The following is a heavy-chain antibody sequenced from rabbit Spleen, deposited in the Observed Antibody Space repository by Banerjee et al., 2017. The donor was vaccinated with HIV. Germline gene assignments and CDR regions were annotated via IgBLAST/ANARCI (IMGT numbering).Heavy chain of an antibody. Sequence: QEQLVESGGGLVQPGGSLKLSCKASGFSFSNKAVMCWVRQAPGKGLEWIACINAVTGKAVYASWAKGRFTISKTSSTTVTLQMTSLTAADTATYFCARNYVNAFDPWGPGTLVTVS. J-gene: IGHJ2*01. CDR1: GFSFSNKAV. D-gene: IGHD1-1*01. CDR3: ARNYVNAFDP. V-gene: IGHV1S45*01. CDR2: INAVTGKA.